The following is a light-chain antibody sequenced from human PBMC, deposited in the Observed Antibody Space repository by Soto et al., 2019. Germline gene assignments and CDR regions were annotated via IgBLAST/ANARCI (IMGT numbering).Light chain of an antibody. CDR1: QSVSRF. J-gene: IGKJ2*02. V-gene: IGKV3-15*01. CDR3: QQYDNWPTCT. Sequence: EIVMTQSPATLSVSPGERVTLSCRASQSVSRFLAWYQQRPGQAPRLLIYDTSTRATGVPARFSGSGSGTEFNLTISSLQSEDFAIFYCQQYDNWPTCTFGQGTKLEVK. CDR2: DTS.